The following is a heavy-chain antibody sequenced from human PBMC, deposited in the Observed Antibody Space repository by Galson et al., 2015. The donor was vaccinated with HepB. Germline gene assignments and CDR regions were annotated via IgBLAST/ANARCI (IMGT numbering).Heavy chain of an antibody. D-gene: IGHD6-19*01. Sequence: SLRLSCAASGFIFSSYEMNWVRQAPGKGLEWVSCISSSGSSTYYADSVKGRFTISRDNAKNSLYLQMNSLRADDSAVYYCVRDVSRIAVPVEYWGQGTLVTVSS. CDR3: VRDVSRIAVPVEY. CDR2: ISSSGSST. J-gene: IGHJ4*02. V-gene: IGHV3-48*03. CDR1: GFIFSSYE.